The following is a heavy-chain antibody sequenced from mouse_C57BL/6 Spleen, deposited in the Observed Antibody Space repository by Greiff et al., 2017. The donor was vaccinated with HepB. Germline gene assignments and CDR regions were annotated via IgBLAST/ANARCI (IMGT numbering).Heavy chain of an antibody. D-gene: IGHD3-1*01. CDR2: IYPGDGDT. Sequence: QVTLKESGPELVKPGASVKISCKASGYAFSSSWMNWVKQRPGKGLEWIGRIYPGDGDTNYNGKFKGKATLTADKSSSTAYMQLSSLTSEDSAVYFCARSGAMDYWGQGTSVTVSS. J-gene: IGHJ4*01. CDR3: ARSGAMDY. V-gene: IGHV1-82*01. CDR1: GYAFSSSW.